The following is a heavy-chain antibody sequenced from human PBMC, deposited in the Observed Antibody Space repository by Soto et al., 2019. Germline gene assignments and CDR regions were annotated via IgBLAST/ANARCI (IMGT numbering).Heavy chain of an antibody. CDR3: ETDRGIVGDTSGGWGWFDP. Sequence: QVQLVQSGAEVKKPGASVKVSCKVSGYTLTELSMHWVRQAPGKGLEWMGGFDPEDGETIYAQKFQGRVTMTEDTSTDTAYMKRSSLRSADTAVYYCETDRGIVGDTSGGWGWFDPWGQGTLVTVSS. V-gene: IGHV1-24*01. CDR2: FDPEDGET. J-gene: IGHJ5*02. CDR1: GYTLTELS. D-gene: IGHD1-26*01.